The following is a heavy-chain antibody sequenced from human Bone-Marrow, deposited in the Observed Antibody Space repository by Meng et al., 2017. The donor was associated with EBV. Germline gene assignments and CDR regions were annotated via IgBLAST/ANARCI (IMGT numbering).Heavy chain of an antibody. CDR2: IIPIFGTA. CDR1: GGTFSSYA. V-gene: IGHV1-69*01. D-gene: IGHD1-26*01. CDR3: ARDCSGSYNNWFDP. J-gene: IGHJ5*02. Sequence: QVERVQSGAGVKKPGSSVKVSCKASGGTFSSYAISWVRQAPGQGLEWMGGIIPIFGTANYAQKFQGRVTITADESTSTAYMELSSLRSEDTAVYYCARDCSGSYNNWFDPWGQGTLVTVSS.